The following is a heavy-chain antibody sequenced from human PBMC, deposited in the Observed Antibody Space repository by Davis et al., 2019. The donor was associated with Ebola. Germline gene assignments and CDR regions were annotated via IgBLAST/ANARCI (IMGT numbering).Heavy chain of an antibody. J-gene: IGHJ5*02. Sequence: SETLSLTCTVSGDSISSSTYYWGWIRQPPGKGLEWIGSIYYSGTTYYNPSLKSRVTISVDTSKNQFSLKLSSVTAADTAVYHCVRQSNFGYLVLGWFDPWGQGTLVTVSS. CDR1: GDSISSSTYY. V-gene: IGHV4-39*01. CDR2: IYYSGTT. D-gene: IGHD6-13*01. CDR3: VRQSNFGYLVLGWFDP.